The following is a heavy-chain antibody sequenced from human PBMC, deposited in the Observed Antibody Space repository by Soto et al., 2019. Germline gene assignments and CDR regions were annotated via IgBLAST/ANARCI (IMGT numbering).Heavy chain of an antibody. J-gene: IGHJ3*02. CDR3: ASDSSGSLDAFDI. Sequence: PSETLSLTCAVSGYSISSGYYWGWIRQPPGKGLEWIANIYHSGRANYNPSLKGRVSISVDTSKNQFSLKLSSVTAADTAVYYCASDSSGSLDAFDIWGQGTMVTVSS. CDR1: GYSISSGYY. D-gene: IGHD3-22*01. V-gene: IGHV4-38-2*01. CDR2: IYHSGRA.